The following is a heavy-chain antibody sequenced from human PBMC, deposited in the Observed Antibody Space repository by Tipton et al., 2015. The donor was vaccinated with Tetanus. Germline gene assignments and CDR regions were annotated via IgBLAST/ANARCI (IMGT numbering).Heavy chain of an antibody. CDR1: GFTFDDYA. J-gene: IGHJ4*02. V-gene: IGHV3-9*01. Sequence: SLRLSCTGSGFTFDDYAMHWVRQAPGKGLEWVSGIRGNGVSIGYAEFVKGRFIISRDNAKKSLYLQMNSLRAGDTALYYCAKELGFLRRSSSFDYWGLGSLVTVSS. D-gene: IGHD6-6*01. CDR3: AKELGFLRRSSSFDY. CDR2: IRGNGVSI.